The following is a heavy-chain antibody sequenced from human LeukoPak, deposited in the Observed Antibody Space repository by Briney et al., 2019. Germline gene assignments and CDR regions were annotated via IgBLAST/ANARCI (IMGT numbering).Heavy chain of an antibody. CDR3: ASYSSGWG. CDR1: EFTFSRYW. Sequence: GGSVRLSCAASEFTFSRYWMHWVRRVPGKGLVWVSRINSDGISTIYADSVKGRFTISRDNAKNTLYLQMNSLRVEDTAVYYCASYSSGWGWGQGTLVTVSS. CDR2: INSDGIST. D-gene: IGHD6-19*01. J-gene: IGHJ4*02. V-gene: IGHV3-74*01.